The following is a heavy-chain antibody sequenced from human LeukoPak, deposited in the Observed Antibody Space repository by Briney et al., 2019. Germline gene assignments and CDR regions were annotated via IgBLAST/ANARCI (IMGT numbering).Heavy chain of an antibody. CDR2: ISSSGDNT. Sequence: GGSLRLSCAASGFTFSSYAMSWVRQAPGKGLEWVSGISSSGDNTYYADSVKGRFTISRDNSKNTVYLQMNSLRAEDTAVYYCAKGVAWSSYYFDYWGQGTLVTVSS. V-gene: IGHV3-23*01. J-gene: IGHJ4*02. D-gene: IGHD2-8*02. CDR1: GFTFSSYA. CDR3: AKGVAWSSYYFDY.